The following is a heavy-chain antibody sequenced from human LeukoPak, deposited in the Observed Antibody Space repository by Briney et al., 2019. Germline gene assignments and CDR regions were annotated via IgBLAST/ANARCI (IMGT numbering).Heavy chain of an antibody. CDR3: ARRLKSWLILGYFDY. V-gene: IGHV4-34*01. Sequence: SETLSLTCAVYGGSFSGYYWSWIRQPPGKGLEWIGEIDHSGSTNYNPSLETRVTISIDTSKNHFSLKVSSVTVADTAVYYCARRLKSWLILGYFDYWGQGTLVTVSS. J-gene: IGHJ4*02. CDR2: IDHSGST. CDR1: GGSFSGYY. D-gene: IGHD6-19*01.